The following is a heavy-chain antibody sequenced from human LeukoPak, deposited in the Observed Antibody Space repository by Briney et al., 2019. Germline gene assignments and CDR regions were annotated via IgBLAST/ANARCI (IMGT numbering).Heavy chain of an antibody. CDR1: GFPYSSYW. CDR2: IKQYGSAT. V-gene: IGHV3-7*01. Sequence: GGPLRPSCGPSGFPYSSYWMIWLRQAPGKGGELVDNIKQYGSATYYVDSVKGRYTTSRHNAKNSLYLQTTSLRAEDTAVYYSARGPYTVWGPLWGQGTLVTVSS. J-gene: IGHJ4*02. CDR3: ARGPYTVWGPL. D-gene: IGHD2-2*02.